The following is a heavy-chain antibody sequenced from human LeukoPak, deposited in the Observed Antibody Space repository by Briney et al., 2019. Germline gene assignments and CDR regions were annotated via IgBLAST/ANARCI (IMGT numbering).Heavy chain of an antibody. Sequence: GGSLRLSCAASGFTFSSYWMSWVRQAPGKGLEWVANIKQDGSEKYYVDSVKGRFTISRDNAKNSLYLQMNSLRVEDTAFYYCAKDNRRHYTSGPNPDTLHWGQGALVTVSS. D-gene: IGHD6-19*01. CDR3: AKDNRRHYTSGPNPDTLH. CDR2: IKQDGSEK. V-gene: IGHV3-7*03. CDR1: GFTFSSYW. J-gene: IGHJ4*02.